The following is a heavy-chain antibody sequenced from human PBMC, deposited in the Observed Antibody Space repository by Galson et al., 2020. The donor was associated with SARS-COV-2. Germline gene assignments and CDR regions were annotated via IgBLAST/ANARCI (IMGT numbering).Heavy chain of an antibody. D-gene: IGHD1-1*01. CDR1: GFTFSSYT. V-gene: IGHV3-21*01. Sequence: TGGSLRLSCAASGFTFSSYTINWVRQSPGKGLEWVSSISGDSGYTYYADSLKGRFTISRDNAKKSVYLQMRSLRAEDTAVYFCARDRFVDGTQIIDYWGRGTLVTVSP. J-gene: IGHJ4*02. CDR2: ISGDSGYT. CDR3: ARDRFVDGTQIIDY.